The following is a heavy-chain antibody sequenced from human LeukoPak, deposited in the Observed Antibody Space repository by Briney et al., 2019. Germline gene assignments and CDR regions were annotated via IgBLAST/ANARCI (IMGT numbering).Heavy chain of an antibody. D-gene: IGHD5-12*01. V-gene: IGHV3-9*01. Sequence: GGSLRLSCAASGFTFDDYAMHWVRQAPGKGLEWVSGISWNSGNIGYANSVRGRFTISRDNAKNSLYLQMNSLRTEDTAFYYCAKSIRDYDWDNWYFDLWGRGTLVTVSS. CDR3: AKSIRDYDWDNWYFDL. CDR2: ISWNSGNI. J-gene: IGHJ2*01. CDR1: GFTFDDYA.